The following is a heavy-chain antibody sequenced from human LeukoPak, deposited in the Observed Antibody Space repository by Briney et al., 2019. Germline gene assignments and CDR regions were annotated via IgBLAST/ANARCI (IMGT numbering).Heavy chain of an antibody. D-gene: IGHD6-13*01. V-gene: IGHV3-30*02. CDR3: AKDRGIAAAVDY. CDR2: IRYDGSNK. Sequence: GGSLRLSCAASGFTFSSYGMLWVRQAPGKGLEWVAFIRYDGSNKYYADSVKGRFTISRDNSKNTLYLQINSLRAEDTAVYYCAKDRGIAAAVDYWGQGTLVTVSS. J-gene: IGHJ4*02. CDR1: GFTFSSYG.